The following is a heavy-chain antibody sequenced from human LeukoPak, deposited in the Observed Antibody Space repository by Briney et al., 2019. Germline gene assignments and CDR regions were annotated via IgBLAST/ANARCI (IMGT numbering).Heavy chain of an antibody. J-gene: IGHJ4*02. CDR1: GFTFSSCA. Sequence: GGSLRLSCAASGFTFSSCAMSWVRQAPGKGLEWVSAITGSVVSTYYADSVKGRFTISRDNSKNTLYLQMNSLRAEDTAVYYCAKHGYGDFLDYWGQGTLVTVSS. D-gene: IGHD4-17*01. CDR2: ITGSVVST. V-gene: IGHV3-23*01. CDR3: AKHGYGDFLDY.